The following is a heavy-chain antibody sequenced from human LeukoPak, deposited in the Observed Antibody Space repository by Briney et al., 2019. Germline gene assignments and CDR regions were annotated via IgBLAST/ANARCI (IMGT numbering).Heavy chain of an antibody. CDR1: GYAFTSYG. Sequence: ASVKVSCKASGYAFTSYGISWVRQAPGQGLEWMGWISGYNGNTNYAQKFQGRVTMTTDTSTSTAYMELRSLRSDDTAVYYCARADIRAIASSGWYGFDYWGQGTLVTVSS. J-gene: IGHJ4*02. CDR2: ISGYNGNT. D-gene: IGHD6-19*01. V-gene: IGHV1-18*01. CDR3: ARADIRAIASSGWYGFDY.